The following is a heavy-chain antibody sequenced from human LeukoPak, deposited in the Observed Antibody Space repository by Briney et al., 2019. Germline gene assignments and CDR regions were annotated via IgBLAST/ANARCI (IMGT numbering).Heavy chain of an antibody. V-gene: IGHV1-18*01. Sequence: MGWISAYNGNTNYAQKLQGRVTMTTDTSTSTAYMELRSLRSDDTAVYYCARVYYDILTNYFDYWGQGTLVTVSS. J-gene: IGHJ4*02. D-gene: IGHD3-9*01. CDR3: ARVYYDILTNYFDY. CDR2: ISAYNGNT.